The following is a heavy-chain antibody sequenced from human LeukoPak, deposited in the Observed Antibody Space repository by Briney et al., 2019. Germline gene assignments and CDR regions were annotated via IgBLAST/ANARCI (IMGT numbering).Heavy chain of an antibody. CDR1: GFTFSNAW. Sequence: GGSLRLSCAASGFTFSNAWMSWVRQAPGKGLEWVGRIKSKTDGGTTDYAAPVKGRFTISRDDSKNTLYLQMNSLKTEDTAVYYCTTGDSSSWSYFDYWGQGTLVTVSS. V-gene: IGHV3-15*01. J-gene: IGHJ4*02. CDR3: TTGDSSSWSYFDY. CDR2: IKSKTDGGTT. D-gene: IGHD6-13*01.